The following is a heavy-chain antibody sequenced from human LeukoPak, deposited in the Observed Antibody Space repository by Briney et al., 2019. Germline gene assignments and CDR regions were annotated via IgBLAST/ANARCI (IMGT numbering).Heavy chain of an antibody. CDR1: GFTFSSYG. Sequence: GGSLRLSCAASGFTFSSYGMTWVRQAPGKGLEWVSYISSSGSTIYYADSVKGRFTISRDNAKNSLYLQMNSLRAEDTAVYYCARDPNYDILTGYYADAFDIWGQGTMVTVSS. CDR2: ISSSGSTI. CDR3: ARDPNYDILTGYYADAFDI. D-gene: IGHD3-9*01. J-gene: IGHJ3*02. V-gene: IGHV3-48*04.